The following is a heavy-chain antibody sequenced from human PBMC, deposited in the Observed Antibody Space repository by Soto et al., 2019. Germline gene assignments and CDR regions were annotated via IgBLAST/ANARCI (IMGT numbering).Heavy chain of an antibody. D-gene: IGHD6-19*01. CDR1: GGSISSGGYY. Sequence: PSETLSLTCTVSGGSISSGGYYWSWIRQHPGKGLEWIGYIYYSGSTYYNPSLKSRVTISVDTSKNQFSLKLSSVTAADTAVYYCVSEGSAPTGLGSSAFDIWGQGTMVTVSS. CDR2: IYYSGST. V-gene: IGHV4-31*03. CDR3: VSEGSAPTGLGSSAFDI. J-gene: IGHJ3*02.